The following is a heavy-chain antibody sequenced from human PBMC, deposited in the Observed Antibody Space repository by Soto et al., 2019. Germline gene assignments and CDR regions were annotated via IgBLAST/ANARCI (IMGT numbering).Heavy chain of an antibody. Sequence: ETLSLTCAVYGGSFSGYYGSWIRQPPGKGLEWIGEINHSGSTNYNPSLKSRVTISVDTSKNQFSLKLSSVTAADTAVYYCARNINAGVSDIWGQGTMVTVSS. CDR1: GGSFSGYY. CDR2: INHSGST. V-gene: IGHV4-34*01. D-gene: IGHD2-15*01. J-gene: IGHJ3*02. CDR3: ARNINAGVSDI.